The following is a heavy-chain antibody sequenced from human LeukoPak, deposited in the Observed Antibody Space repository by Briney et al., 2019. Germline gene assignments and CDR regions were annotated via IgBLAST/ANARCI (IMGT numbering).Heavy chain of an antibody. Sequence: GESLRLSCAASGFTVSSNYMSWVRQAPGKGLEWVAVISYDGSNKYYADSVKGRFTISRDNSKNTLYLQMNSLRAEDTAVYYCAKDNGFQYSYGYFDYWGQGTLVTVSS. CDR3: AKDNGFQYSYGYFDY. CDR1: GFTVSSNY. J-gene: IGHJ4*02. D-gene: IGHD5-18*01. CDR2: ISYDGSNK. V-gene: IGHV3-30*18.